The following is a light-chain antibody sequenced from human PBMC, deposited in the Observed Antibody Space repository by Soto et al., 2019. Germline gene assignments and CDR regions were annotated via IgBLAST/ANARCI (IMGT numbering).Light chain of an antibody. V-gene: IGKV3-20*01. CDR3: QQYHDSLWT. CDR1: QSVSSSY. CDR2: GAS. Sequence: EVVVTQSPGTLSFSPGERATLSCRASQSVSSSYLAWYQQKPGQAPRLLIYGASSRATGIPDRFSGSGSGTDFTLTISRLEPEDFAVYYCQQYHDSLWTFGQGTKVDI. J-gene: IGKJ1*01.